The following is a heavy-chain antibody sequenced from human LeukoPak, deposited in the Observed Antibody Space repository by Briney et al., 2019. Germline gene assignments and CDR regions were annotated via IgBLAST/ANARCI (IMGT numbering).Heavy chain of an antibody. Sequence: SETLSLTCTVSAGSISSYYWSWIRQPPRKGLEWIGYIYYSGSTNYNPSLKSRVTISVDTSKNQFSLKLSSVTAADTAVYYCARHKIWLQCAFDIWGQGTMVTVSS. CDR1: AGSISSYY. D-gene: IGHD5-24*01. V-gene: IGHV4-59*01. CDR3: ARHKIWLQCAFDI. J-gene: IGHJ3*02. CDR2: IYYSGST.